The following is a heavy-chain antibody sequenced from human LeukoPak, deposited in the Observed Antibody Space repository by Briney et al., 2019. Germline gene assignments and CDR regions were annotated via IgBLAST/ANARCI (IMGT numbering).Heavy chain of an antibody. D-gene: IGHD2-2*01. CDR3: ARGALGRTSCFLDH. J-gene: IGHJ4*02. Sequence: ASVKVSCKASGGTFSRYTLNWVRQAPGQGLEWMGIINPNGDSVTYAQKFQDRVTMTRDTSASTVYMELSSLSSDDTAMYYCARGALGRTSCFLDHWGQGTLVTVSS. CDR2: INPNGDSV. V-gene: IGHV1-46*01. CDR1: GGTFSRYT.